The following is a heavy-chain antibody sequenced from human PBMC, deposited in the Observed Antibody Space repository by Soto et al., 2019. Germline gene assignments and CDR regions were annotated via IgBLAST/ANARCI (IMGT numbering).Heavy chain of an antibody. D-gene: IGHD3-16*01. J-gene: IGHJ6*02. CDR3: ARSDYVWGSEPYYYYGMDV. CDR1: GFTFSSYA. Sequence: GGSLRLSCAASGFTFSSYAMHWVRQAPGKGLEWVAVISYDGSNKYYADSVKGRFTISRDNSKNTLYLQMNSLRAEDTAVYYCARSDYVWGSEPYYYYGMDVWGQGTTVTV. CDR2: ISYDGSNK. V-gene: IGHV3-30-3*01.